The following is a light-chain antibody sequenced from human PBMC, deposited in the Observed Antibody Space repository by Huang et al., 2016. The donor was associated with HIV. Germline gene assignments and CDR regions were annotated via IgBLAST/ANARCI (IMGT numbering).Light chain of an antibody. V-gene: IGKV3-15*01. Sequence: EIVMTQSPVTLSMSPGERATLSCRAGQSVSSNLAWYQQKPGHAPRLLIYGAITRATGIPARFSGTGSGTEFTLTISSLQSEDFAVYYCQQYNNWPRTFGQGTKVDIK. CDR3: QQYNNWPRT. CDR1: QSVSSN. J-gene: IGKJ1*01. CDR2: GAI.